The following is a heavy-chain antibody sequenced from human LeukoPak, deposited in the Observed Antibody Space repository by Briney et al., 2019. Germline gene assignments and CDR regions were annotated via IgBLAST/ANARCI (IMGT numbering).Heavy chain of an antibody. J-gene: IGHJ3*02. CDR3: ARDTGAAISTFDI. V-gene: IGHV6-1*01. Sequence: SPTLSLTFAISGGSVPSNTATWNWLRQAPSRALEWLGRTYYRTKWYNDYSVSVKGRITVNPDTSKNQFSLQLNSVPPEGSAVYYCARDTGAAISTFDIWGQGAMVTVSS. CDR1: GGSVPSNTAT. CDR2: TYYRTKWYN. D-gene: IGHD5-12*01.